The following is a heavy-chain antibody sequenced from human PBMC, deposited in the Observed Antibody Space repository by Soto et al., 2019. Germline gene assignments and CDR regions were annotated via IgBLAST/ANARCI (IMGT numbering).Heavy chain of an antibody. CDR2: IHYSGSP. Sequence: QVQLQESGPGLVKPSETLSLTCTVSGGSISTYYWTWIRQPPGKGLEWIGYIHYSGSPNYNPSLKSRLTMSADPSKNQVSLTLSSVTAADTAVYFCARGKIVGPWGQGTLVSVSS. CDR1: GGSISTYY. V-gene: IGHV4-59*01. D-gene: IGHD3-16*02. J-gene: IGHJ5*02. CDR3: ARGKIVGP.